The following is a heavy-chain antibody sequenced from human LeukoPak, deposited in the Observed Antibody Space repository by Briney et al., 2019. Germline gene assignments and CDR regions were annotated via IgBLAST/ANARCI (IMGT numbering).Heavy chain of an antibody. J-gene: IGHJ4*02. CDR1: GFTFSNYG. CDR3: AKTQGYFDF. Sequence: GGSLRLSCAASGFTFSNYGMTWVRQAPGKGLEWVSGISGSGGTTYDADSVKGRFTVSRDNSKNVLYLQMNSLRAEDAAVYFCAKTQGYFDFWGQGTLVTVSS. CDR2: ISGSGGTT. V-gene: IGHV3-23*01.